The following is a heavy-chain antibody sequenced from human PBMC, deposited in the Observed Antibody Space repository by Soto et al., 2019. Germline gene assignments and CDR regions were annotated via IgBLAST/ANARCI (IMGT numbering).Heavy chain of an antibody. Sequence: EVQLVESGGGLIQPGGSLRLSCAASGFTVSSNYMSWVRQAPGKGLEWVSVIYSGGSTYYADSVKGRFTISRDNSKNTLYLQMNSLRAEDTAVYYCARGPYYDFWSGITYGMDVWGQGTTVTVSS. CDR3: ARGPYYDFWSGITYGMDV. CDR1: GFTVSSNY. D-gene: IGHD3-3*01. J-gene: IGHJ6*02. CDR2: IYSGGST. V-gene: IGHV3-53*01.